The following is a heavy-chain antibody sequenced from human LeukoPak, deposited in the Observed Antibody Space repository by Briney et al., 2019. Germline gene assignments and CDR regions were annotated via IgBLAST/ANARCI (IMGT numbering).Heavy chain of an antibody. CDR2: ISAYNGNT. CDR1: GYTFTIYG. V-gene: IGHV1-18*01. J-gene: IGHJ4*02. CDR3: ARALRSPGYSGYDAPFDY. Sequence: ASVTVSCKASGYTFTIYGISWVRQAPGQGLEWMGWISAYNGNTNYAQKLQGRVTMTTDTSTSTAYMELRSLRSDDTAVYYCARALRSPGYSGYDAPFDYWGQGTLVTVSS. D-gene: IGHD5-12*01.